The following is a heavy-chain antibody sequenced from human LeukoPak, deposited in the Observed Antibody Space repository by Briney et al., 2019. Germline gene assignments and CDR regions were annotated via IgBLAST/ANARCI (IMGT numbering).Heavy chain of an antibody. J-gene: IGHJ5*02. V-gene: IGHV4-61*10. CDR3: ASSLITLGWFDP. D-gene: IGHD3-22*01. Sequence: SETLSLTCTVSGGSISSGSYYWSWIRQPAGKGLEWIGEINHSGSTNYNPSLKSRVTISVDKSKNQFSLKLSSVTAADTAVYYCASSLITLGWFDPWGQGTLVTVSS. CDR2: INHSGST. CDR1: GGSISSGSYY.